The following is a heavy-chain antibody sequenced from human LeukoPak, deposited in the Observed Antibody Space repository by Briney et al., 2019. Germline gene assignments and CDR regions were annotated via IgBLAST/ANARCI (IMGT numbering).Heavy chain of an antibody. CDR2: FDPEHGET. D-gene: IGHD5-12*01. Sequence: ASVKVSCKVSGYTLTELSIHWVRHAPGRGLEWMVGFDPEHGETIYAQMIQGRVTMTEDTSADTAYIELTSLTSEDTAVYYCATRSPHSGYDSFDYWGQGTLVTVSS. CDR1: GYTLTELS. J-gene: IGHJ4*02. CDR3: ATRSPHSGYDSFDY. V-gene: IGHV1-24*01.